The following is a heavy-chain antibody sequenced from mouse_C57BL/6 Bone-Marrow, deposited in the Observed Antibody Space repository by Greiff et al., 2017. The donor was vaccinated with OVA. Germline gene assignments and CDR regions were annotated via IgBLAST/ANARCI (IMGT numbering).Heavy chain of an antibody. Sequence: EVQLVESGGGLVKPGGSLKLSCAASGFTFSSYAMSWVRQTPEKRLEWVATISDGGSYTYYPDNVKGRFTISRDNAKNNLYLQMSHLKSEDTAMYYCARPIYYGRGAWFAYWGQGTLVTVSA. CDR2: ISDGGSYT. CDR3: ARPIYYGRGAWFAY. V-gene: IGHV5-4*01. J-gene: IGHJ3*01. D-gene: IGHD1-1*01. CDR1: GFTFSSYA.